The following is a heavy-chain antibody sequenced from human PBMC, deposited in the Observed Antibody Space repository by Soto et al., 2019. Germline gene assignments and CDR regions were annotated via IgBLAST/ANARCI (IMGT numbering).Heavy chain of an antibody. V-gene: IGHV4-59*01. J-gene: IGHJ4*02. Sequence: PSETLSLTCTVSGDSIGSYHWSWVRQPPGKGLEWIGFMFSRGSANYNPSLKSRVTISVDTSKSQFSLKLTSVTAADTAIYYCARHHTTSVAAVEIPFEFWGKGTLVTVS. CDR2: MFSRGSA. CDR3: ARHHTTSVAAVEIPFEF. CDR1: GDSIGSYH. D-gene: IGHD6-25*01.